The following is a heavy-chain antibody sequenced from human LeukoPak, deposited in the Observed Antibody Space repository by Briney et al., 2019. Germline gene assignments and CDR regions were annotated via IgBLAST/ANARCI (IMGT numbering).Heavy chain of an antibody. D-gene: IGHD3-9*01. Sequence: GGSLRLSCAASGFTFSSYAMSWVRQAPGKGLERVSAISGSGGSTYYADSVKGRFTISRDNSKNTLYLQMNSLRAEDTAVYYCAKAAEPYYDILTGSDYWGQGTLVTVSS. CDR1: GFTFSSYA. V-gene: IGHV3-23*01. CDR2: ISGSGGST. J-gene: IGHJ4*02. CDR3: AKAAEPYYDILTGSDY.